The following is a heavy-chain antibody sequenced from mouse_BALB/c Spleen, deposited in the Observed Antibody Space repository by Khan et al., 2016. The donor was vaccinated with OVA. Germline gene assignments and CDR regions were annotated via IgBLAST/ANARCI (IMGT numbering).Heavy chain of an antibody. CDR3: ARSYGSWAMDY. V-gene: IGHV3-8*02. Sequence: EVQLQESGPSLVKPSQTLSLTCSVTGDPITSGFWNWIRKFPGNKFEYLGYITYSGNIYYNPSLKSRISITRDTSKSQYYLQLNSVTTEDTATYYCARSYGSWAMDYWGQGNSVTVSS. J-gene: IGHJ4*01. CDR2: ITYSGNI. D-gene: IGHD1-1*01. CDR1: GDPITSGF.